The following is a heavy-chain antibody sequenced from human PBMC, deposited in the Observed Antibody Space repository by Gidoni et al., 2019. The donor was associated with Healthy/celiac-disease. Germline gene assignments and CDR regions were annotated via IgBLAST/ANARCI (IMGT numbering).Heavy chain of an antibody. Sequence: QVQLVQSGAEVKKPGASVKVSCKASGYTFTGYYMHWVRQAPGQGLEWMGWINPNSGDTNYAQKFQGRVTMTRDTSISTAYMELSRLRSDDTAVYYCASSPDGEELDYWGQGTLVTVSS. CDR2: INPNSGDT. CDR1: GYTFTGYY. D-gene: IGHD1-26*01. CDR3: ASSPDGEELDY. J-gene: IGHJ4*02. V-gene: IGHV1-2*02.